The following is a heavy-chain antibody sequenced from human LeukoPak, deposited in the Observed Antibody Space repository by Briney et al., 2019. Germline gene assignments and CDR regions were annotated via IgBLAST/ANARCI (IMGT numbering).Heavy chain of an antibody. J-gene: IGHJ3*02. D-gene: IGHD5-24*01. CDR2: ISYDGSNK. CDR1: GFTFSSYG. CDR3: AKDHRRRWLQGGDAFDI. Sequence: PGGSLRLSCAASGFTFSSYGMHWVRQAPGKGLEWVAVISYDGSNKYYADSVKGRFTISRDNSKNTLYLQMNSLRAEDTAVYYCAKDHRRRWLQGGDAFDIWGQGTMVTVSS. V-gene: IGHV3-30*18.